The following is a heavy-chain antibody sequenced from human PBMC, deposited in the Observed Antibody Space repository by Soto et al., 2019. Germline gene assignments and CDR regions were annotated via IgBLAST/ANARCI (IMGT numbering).Heavy chain of an antibody. J-gene: IGHJ4*02. CDR3: ANHPVVTATHPLLY. D-gene: IGHD2-21*02. V-gene: IGHV1-2*02. CDR2: INPNGGDT. Sequence: ASVKVSCKVSGYNFIGYYIHWVRQAPGQGLEWMGWINPNGGDTTYAQNFQGRVTMTRDTSINTAYLQMNSLRAEDTAVYYCANHPVVTATHPLLYWGQGTLVTVSS. CDR1: GYNFIGYY.